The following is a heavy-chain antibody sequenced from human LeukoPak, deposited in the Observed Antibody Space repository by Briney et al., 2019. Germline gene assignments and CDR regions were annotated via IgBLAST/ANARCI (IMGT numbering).Heavy chain of an antibody. V-gene: IGHV1-69*05. CDR2: IIPIFGTA. D-gene: IGHD2-2*01. J-gene: IGHJ6*03. CDR3: ARNRDIVVVPAARKGSYYYYMDV. CDR1: GGTFSSYA. Sequence: GASVKVSCKASGGTFSSYAISWVRQAPGQGLEWMGGIIPIFGTANYAQKFQGRVTITTDESTSTAYMELSSLRSEGTAVYYCARNRDIVVVPAARKGSYYYYMDVWGKGTTVTVSS.